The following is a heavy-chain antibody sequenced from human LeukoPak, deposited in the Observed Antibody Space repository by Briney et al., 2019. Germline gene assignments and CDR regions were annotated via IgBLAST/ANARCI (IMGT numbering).Heavy chain of an antibody. CDR3: ARHYDSGSYPLDF. Sequence: SETLSLTCTVSGGXIRGYFWSWIRQPPGKGLEWIGHIYSSGSTTYTPSLQGRVTISLDTSKNQFSLKLSSVTAADTAVYYCARHYDSGSYPLDFWGQGTLVTVSS. CDR1: GGXIRGYF. J-gene: IGHJ4*02. V-gene: IGHV4-59*08. CDR2: IYSSGST. D-gene: IGHD3-10*01.